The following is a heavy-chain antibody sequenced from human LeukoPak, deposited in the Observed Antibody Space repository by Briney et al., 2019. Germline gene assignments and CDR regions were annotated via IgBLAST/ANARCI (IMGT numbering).Heavy chain of an antibody. CDR1: GFTCSDYA. CDR2: ISGSGRST. J-gene: IGHJ4*02. V-gene: IGHV3-23*01. Sequence: GGSLRLSCAASGFTCSDYAMTWVRRAPGKGLEWVSGISGSGRSTYYADSVKGHFTISRDNSKNTLYLQMNTLRAEDTAVYYCANQYSYGLFDNWGRGTLVTVSS. CDR3: ANQYSYGLFDN. D-gene: IGHD3-16*01.